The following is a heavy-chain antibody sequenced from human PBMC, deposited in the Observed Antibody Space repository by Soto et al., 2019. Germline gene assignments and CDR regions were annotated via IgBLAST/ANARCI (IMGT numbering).Heavy chain of an antibody. V-gene: IGHV1-18*01. D-gene: IGHD2-2*02. CDR3: ARTYGNSWYTP. Sequence: QVQLVQSGAEVKKPGASVKVSCKASGYTFTSYGITWVRQAPGQGLEWMGWISTYNGNTNYAQNLQGRVTMTTDTFTNTAYRELRSLSTDDTAFYYCARTYGNSWYTPGGQGTLVTVSS. CDR2: ISTYNGNT. CDR1: GYTFTSYG. J-gene: IGHJ5*02.